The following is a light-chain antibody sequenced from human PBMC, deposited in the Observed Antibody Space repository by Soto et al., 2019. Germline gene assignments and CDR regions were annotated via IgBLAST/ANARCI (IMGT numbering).Light chain of an antibody. CDR3: QQYYDWPWYT. CDR2: GAS. CDR1: QSVSNN. V-gene: IGKV3-15*01. J-gene: IGKJ2*01. Sequence: EIGMTQSPATLSVSPGERATLSCRASQSVSNNLAWYQQKPGQAPRLLIYGASTRATGIPARFSGSESGTDFTLTISSLQSEDFAVYYCQQYYDWPWYTFGQGSKLEIK.